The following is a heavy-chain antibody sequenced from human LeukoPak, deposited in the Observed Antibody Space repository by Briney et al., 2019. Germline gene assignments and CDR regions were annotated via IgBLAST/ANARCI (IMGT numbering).Heavy chain of an antibody. CDR3: ADFGKNGRQLHY. Sequence: SETLSLTCTVSGGSFSSYYWSWIRQPPGKGLEWIGQIYSSGSTNYNPSLKSRVTISVHTSKNPFSRKLSPVTAAHRAVDYGADFGKNGRQLHYWGQGTLVTVSS. V-gene: IGHV4-4*09. CDR2: IYSSGST. J-gene: IGHJ4*02. CDR1: GGSFSSYY. D-gene: IGHD1-26*01.